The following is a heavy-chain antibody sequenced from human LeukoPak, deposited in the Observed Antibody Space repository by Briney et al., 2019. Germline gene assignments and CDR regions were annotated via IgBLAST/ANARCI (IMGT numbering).Heavy chain of an antibody. V-gene: IGHV1-2*06. CDR3: ARDQGSLTRSWYTGY. CDR2: TNPYSGDT. J-gene: IGHJ4*02. CDR1: GHTFTGYH. D-gene: IGHD6-13*01. Sequence: ASVKVSCKASGHTFTGYHIHWVRQAPGQGLEWMGRTNPYSGDTNFAQKFQGRVTMTRDTSITTAYMDLSSLTPDDTAVYFCARDQGSLTRSWYTGYWGQGTQVTVSS.